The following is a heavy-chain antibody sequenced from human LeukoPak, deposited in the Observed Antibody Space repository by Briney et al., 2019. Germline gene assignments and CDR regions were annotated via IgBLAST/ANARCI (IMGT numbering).Heavy chain of an antibody. CDR1: GFTIGTAW. Sequence: GGSLRLSCVSSGFTIGTAWMSWVRQAPGEGLEWLGHIKSEGEGATTDYAAPAKGRFAISRDDSKNMIYLQMSSLRIDDTAIYYCIAHFPYFYGFDVWGKGTTVTVSS. CDR3: IAHFPYFYGFDV. CDR2: IKSEGEGATT. D-gene: IGHD3-3*02. J-gene: IGHJ6*04. V-gene: IGHV3-15*01.